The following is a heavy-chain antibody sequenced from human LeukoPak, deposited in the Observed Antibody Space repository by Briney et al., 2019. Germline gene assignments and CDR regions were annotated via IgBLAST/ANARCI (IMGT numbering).Heavy chain of an antibody. D-gene: IGHD5-18*01. V-gene: IGHV3-30*04. CDR1: GFTFSSYA. J-gene: IGHJ4*02. CDR3: ARDPTAMDAHYFDY. Sequence: GGSLRLSCAASGFTFSSYAMHWVRQAPGKGLEWVAAISYDGSNKYYADSVKGRFTISRDNSKNTLYLQMNSLRAEDTAVYYCARDPTAMDAHYFDYWGQGTLVTVSS. CDR2: ISYDGSNK.